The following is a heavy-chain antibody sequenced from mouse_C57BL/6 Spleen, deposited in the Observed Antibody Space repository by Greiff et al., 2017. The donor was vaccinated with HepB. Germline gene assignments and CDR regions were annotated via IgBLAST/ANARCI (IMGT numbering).Heavy chain of an antibody. D-gene: IGHD2-4*01. CDR2: IDPETGGT. V-gene: IGHV1-15*01. CDR1: GYTFTDYE. CDR3: TRRNYDDLLNN. Sequence: QVQLQQSGAELVRPGASVTLSCKASGYTFTDYEMHWVKQTPVHGLEWIGAIDPETGGTAYKQKFKGEAILTADKSSSTAYMALRSLTSEDSAVYYGTRRNYDDLLNNWGQGTTLTVSA. J-gene: IGHJ2*01.